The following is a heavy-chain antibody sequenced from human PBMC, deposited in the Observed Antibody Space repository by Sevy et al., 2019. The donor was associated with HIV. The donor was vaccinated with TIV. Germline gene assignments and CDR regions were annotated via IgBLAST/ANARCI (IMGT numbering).Heavy chain of an antibody. CDR3: AKSYFGSVTSYGMDL. CDR2: IRQDGSEK. D-gene: IGHD3-10*01. Sequence: GGSLRLSCAVSGFTFRNFWMSWVRQAPGKGLEWVANIRQDGSEKYYVDSVRGRFTISRDNAKNSLFLQLNSLRADDTAIYFCAKSYFGSVTSYGMDLWGRGTTVTVSS. V-gene: IGHV3-7*01. J-gene: IGHJ6*02. CDR1: GFTFRNFW.